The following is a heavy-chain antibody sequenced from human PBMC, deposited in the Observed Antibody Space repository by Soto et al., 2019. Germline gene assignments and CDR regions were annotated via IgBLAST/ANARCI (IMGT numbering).Heavy chain of an antibody. V-gene: IGHV4-59*01. J-gene: IGHJ6*02. CDR1: GGSISSYY. Sequence: SETLSLTCTVSGGSISSYYWSWIRQPPGKGLEWIGYIYYSGSTNYNPSLKSRVTISVDTSKNQFSLKLSSVTAADTAVYYCARYAYLDYYYYGMDVWGQGTTVTVSS. D-gene: IGHD2-8*01. CDR2: IYYSGST. CDR3: ARYAYLDYYYYGMDV.